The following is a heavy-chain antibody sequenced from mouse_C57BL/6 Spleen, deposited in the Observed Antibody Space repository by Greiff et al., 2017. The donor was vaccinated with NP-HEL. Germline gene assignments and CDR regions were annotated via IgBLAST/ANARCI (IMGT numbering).Heavy chain of an antibody. CDR1: GFNIKNTY. D-gene: IGHD1-1*01. CDR2: IDPANGNT. J-gene: IGHJ1*03. Sequence: VQLKESVAELVRPGASVKLSCTASGFNIKNTYMHWVKQRPEQGLEWIGRIDPANGNTKYAPKCQGKATITADTSSNTAYLQLSSLTSEDTAIYYCGREPFYYYGSSYGYFDVWGTGTTVTVSS. V-gene: IGHV14-3*01. CDR3: GREPFYYYGSSYGYFDV.